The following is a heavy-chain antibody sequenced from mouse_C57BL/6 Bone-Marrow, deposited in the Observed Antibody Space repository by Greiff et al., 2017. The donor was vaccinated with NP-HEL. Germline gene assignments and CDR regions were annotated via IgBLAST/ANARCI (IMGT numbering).Heavy chain of an antibody. J-gene: IGHJ3*01. V-gene: IGHV1-76*01. Sequence: VQLQQSGAELVRPGASVKLSCKASGYTFTDYYINWVKQRPGQGLEWIARIYPGSGNTYYNEKFKGKATLTAEKSSSTAYMQLSSLTSEDSAVYFCASMVREILAYWGQGTLVTVSA. CDR3: ASMVREILAY. CDR1: GYTFTDYY. D-gene: IGHD2-2*01. CDR2: IYPGSGNT.